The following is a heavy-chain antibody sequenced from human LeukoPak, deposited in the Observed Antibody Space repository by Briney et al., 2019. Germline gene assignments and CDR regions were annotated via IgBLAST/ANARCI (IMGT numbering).Heavy chain of an antibody. D-gene: IGHD3-16*01. V-gene: IGHV4-4*07. CDR1: GVFISTYY. J-gene: IGHJ5*02. CDR2: MYIGGTR. Sequence: SETLSLTCSVSGVFISTYYSTWIRQPAGKGLEWIGRMYIGGTRNYNPALKSRVTMSIDTSNTEFSLKLSSVTPAATDTDYCARDLPRENSYAYGFWFDPWGQGTLVTVSS. CDR3: ARDLPRENSYAYGFWFDP.